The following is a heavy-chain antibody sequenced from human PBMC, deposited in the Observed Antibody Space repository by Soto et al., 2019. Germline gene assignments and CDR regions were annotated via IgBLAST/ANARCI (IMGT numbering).Heavy chain of an antibody. CDR3: ARARFGGLGAIFADY. V-gene: IGHV3-66*01. J-gene: IGHJ4*02. CDR1: GFTVSKNY. CDR2: IYRGGST. Sequence: EVQLVNSGGGLVQPGGSLRLSCAASGFTVSKNYMSWVPQAPGKGMEWVSVIYRGGSTYYADSVKDRFTISRDNSENTLYLQLSSLRAEDTAVYYCARARFGGLGAIFADYWGQGTLVTVSS. D-gene: IGHD3-3*01.